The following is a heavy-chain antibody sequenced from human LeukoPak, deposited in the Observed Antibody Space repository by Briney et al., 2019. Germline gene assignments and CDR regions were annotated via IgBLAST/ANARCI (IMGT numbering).Heavy chain of an antibody. CDR3: AREVSIAAAGTDYYYNYGMDV. CDR2: ISYDGSDK. D-gene: IGHD6-13*01. Sequence: GGSLRLSCAASGLTFSRFGIHWVRQAPGKGLEWVAVISYDGSDKYYGDSVKGRFTISRDNSKNTLYLQMNSLRAEDTAVYYCAREVSIAAAGTDYYYNYGMDVWGKGTTVTVSS. V-gene: IGHV3-30*03. J-gene: IGHJ6*04. CDR1: GLTFSRFG.